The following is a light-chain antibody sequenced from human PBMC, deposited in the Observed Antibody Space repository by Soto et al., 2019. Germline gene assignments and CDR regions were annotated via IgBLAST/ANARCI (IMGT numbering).Light chain of an antibody. CDR1: RSDVGLYNL. J-gene: IGLJ3*02. V-gene: IGLV2-23*02. CDR3: CSYVGSSILR. CDR2: AVN. Sequence: QSALTQPASVSGSPGQSITISCTGTRSDVGLYNLVSGYQQLPGKAPKLIIYAVNERPSGISDRFSGSKSGNTASLTISGRQAEHEADYNCCSYVGSSILRFGGGTNLTVL.